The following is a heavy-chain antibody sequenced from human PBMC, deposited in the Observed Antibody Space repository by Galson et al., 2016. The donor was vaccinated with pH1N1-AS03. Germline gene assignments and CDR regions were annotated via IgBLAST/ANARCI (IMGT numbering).Heavy chain of an antibody. CDR1: GFTLSKYG. CDR3: ARYDSGYAY. D-gene: IGHD5-12*01. J-gene: IGHJ4*02. V-gene: IGHV3-64*01. Sequence: SLRLSCAASGFTLSKYGMHWVRQAPGKGLEFVSAFSSIGGRTFYANSVKGRFIVSRDTSKNTLSLQMGSLKIEDTAVYYCARYDSGYAYWGQGPPVTVSS. CDR2: FSSIGGRT.